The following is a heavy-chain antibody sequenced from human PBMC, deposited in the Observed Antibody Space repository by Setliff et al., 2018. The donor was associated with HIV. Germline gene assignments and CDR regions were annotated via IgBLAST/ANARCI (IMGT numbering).Heavy chain of an antibody. CDR3: ASSAGALPTTAPDGDYYYYFYMDV. V-gene: IGHV1-69*05. Sequence: ASVKVSCKASGGIFSRFAFSWVRQAPGQGLKWMGGIIPIFGTPNYAQKFQGRVMITTDESTNTVYMELYSLTSEDTAIYYCASSAGALPTTAPDGDYYYYFYMDVWGKGTTVTVSS. CDR2: IIPIFGTP. D-gene: IGHD1-1*01. J-gene: IGHJ6*03. CDR1: GGIFSRFA.